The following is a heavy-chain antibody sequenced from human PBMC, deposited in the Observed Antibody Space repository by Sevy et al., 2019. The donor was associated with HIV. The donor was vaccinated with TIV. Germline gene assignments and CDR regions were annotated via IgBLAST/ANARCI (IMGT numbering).Heavy chain of an antibody. J-gene: IGHJ6*02. CDR3: AKGREQGYYFGMDV. V-gene: IGHV3-30*02. Sequence: GGSLRLSCAVSGFTFSSYGMHWVRQAPGKGLEWVAFIRYDGNNKYYTCSVKGRFTISRDNSKNTLYLQMNSLRAEDTAVYYCAKGREQGYYFGMDVWGQGTTVTVSS. D-gene: IGHD1-26*01. CDR2: IRYDGNNK. CDR1: GFTFSSYG.